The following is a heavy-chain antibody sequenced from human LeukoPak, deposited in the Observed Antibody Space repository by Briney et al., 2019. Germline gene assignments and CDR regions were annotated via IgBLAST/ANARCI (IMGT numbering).Heavy chain of an antibody. CDR1: GFTFSNYW. Sequence: PGGSLRLSCAASGFTFSNYWMSWVRQAPGKGLEWVSAISGSGGSTYYADSVKGRFTISRDNSKNTLYLQMNSLRAEDTAVYYCAKGGRTTSEWYYFDYWAREPWSPSPQ. CDR2: ISGSGGST. J-gene: IGHJ4*02. V-gene: IGHV3-23*01. D-gene: IGHD1-7*01. CDR3: AKGGRTTSEWYYFDY.